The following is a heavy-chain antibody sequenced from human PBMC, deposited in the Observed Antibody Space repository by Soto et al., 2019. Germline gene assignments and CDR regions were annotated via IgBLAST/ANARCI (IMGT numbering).Heavy chain of an antibody. CDR1: GFVFKDSS. V-gene: IGHV3-73*01. CDR3: TRLISAAQDY. D-gene: IGHD3-10*01. J-gene: IGHJ4*02. Sequence: EVLLVESGGGVVQPGGSLKLSCAASGFVFKDSSIHWVGQASGKGLEWVGRIRDRAYNYATAYTASVKGRFTVSRDDSNNTACLQMDSLKTEDTAIYYCTRLISAAQDYWGQGTLVTVSS. CDR2: IRDRAYNYAT.